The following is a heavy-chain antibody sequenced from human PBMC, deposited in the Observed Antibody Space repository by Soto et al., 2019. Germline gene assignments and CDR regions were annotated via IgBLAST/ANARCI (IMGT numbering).Heavy chain of an antibody. V-gene: IGHV3-21*01. CDR2: ISSNSAYI. J-gene: IGHJ5*02. CDR1: GFTFRSFT. D-gene: IGHD6-13*01. Sequence: PGGSLRLSCAASGFTFRSFTMNWVRQAPGKGLEWVSTISSNSAYIYYTDALRGRFTISRDNAKNSLHLQMNSLRAEDTAVYCCTRDASRDSSARGWFDPWGPGTLVTVS. CDR3: TRDASRDSSARGWFDP.